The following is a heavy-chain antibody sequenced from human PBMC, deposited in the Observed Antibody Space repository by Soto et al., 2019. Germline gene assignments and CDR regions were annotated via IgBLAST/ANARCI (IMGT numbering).Heavy chain of an antibody. CDR2: ISAYNGNT. V-gene: IGHV1-18*01. Sequence: GASVKVSCKASGYTFSSYGISWVRQAPGQGLEWMGWISAYNGNTKYAQKIQGRVTMTTDTSTSTAYMELSSLRSEDTAVYYCAGVSYGSGGYYNDFDYWGQGTLVTVSS. CDR1: GYTFSSYG. J-gene: IGHJ4*02. CDR3: AGVSYGSGGYYNDFDY. D-gene: IGHD3-10*01.